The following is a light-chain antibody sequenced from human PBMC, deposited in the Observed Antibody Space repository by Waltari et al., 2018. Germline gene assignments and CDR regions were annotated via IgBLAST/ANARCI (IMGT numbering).Light chain of an antibody. CDR1: SSNIRAGYA. CDR2: SNT. CDR3: QSFDSSLNGLL. Sequence: QSVLTPPPSVSGAPGQRVTVSCTGSSSNIRAGYAFHWYQQLPGKVPKLLIFSNTNRASGVPDRFSGSKSGTSASLAISGLQAEDEAVYYCQSFDSSLNGLLFGGGTKLTVL. J-gene: IGLJ2*01. V-gene: IGLV1-40*01.